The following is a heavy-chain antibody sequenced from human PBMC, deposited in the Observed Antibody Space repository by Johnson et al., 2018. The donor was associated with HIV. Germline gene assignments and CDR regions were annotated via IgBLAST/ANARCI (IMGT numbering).Heavy chain of an antibody. CDR2: ISASGGST. CDR3: ASYCSGGSCYRRSPSDAFDI. CDR1: GFSFSAYA. V-gene: IGHV3-23*01. D-gene: IGHD2-15*01. J-gene: IGHJ3*02. Sequence: VQLLDPGGELIRPGASLKLSCTASGFSFSAYAMSWVRQAPGKGLEWVSLISASGGSTHSSESVKGRFTISRDISTNTLYLQMNSLRAEDTAVYYCASYCSGGSCYRRSPSDAFDIWGQGTMVTVSS.